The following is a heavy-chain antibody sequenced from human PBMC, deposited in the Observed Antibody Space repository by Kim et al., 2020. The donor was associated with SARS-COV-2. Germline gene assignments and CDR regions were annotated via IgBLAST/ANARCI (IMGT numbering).Heavy chain of an antibody. J-gene: IGHJ6*02. Sequence: GGSLRLSCAASGFSLSRYSMNWVRQAPGKRLEWVSYISTSSSTIYYADSVRGRFTISRDNAKNSLYLQLNSLRDDDTAVYYCARDGGHTVAGIHYYYYAMDVWGQGTAVTVSS. CDR3: ARDGGHTVAGIHYYYYAMDV. CDR1: GFSLSRYS. CDR2: ISTSSSTI. D-gene: IGHD6-19*01. V-gene: IGHV3-48*02.